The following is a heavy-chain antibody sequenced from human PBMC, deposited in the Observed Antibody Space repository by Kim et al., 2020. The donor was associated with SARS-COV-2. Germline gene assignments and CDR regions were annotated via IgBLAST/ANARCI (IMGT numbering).Heavy chain of an antibody. J-gene: IGHJ4*02. CDR2: IKEDGSER. CDR3: ARNAAPGTVDY. Sequence: GGSLRLSCAASGFTFSSYWLSWGRQAPGIGLEWVANIKEDGSERYYVDSVKGRFTISRDNAKNSLYLQMNSLKVEDTAVYYCARNAAPGTVDYWGQGTVV. V-gene: IGHV3-7*05. D-gene: IGHD6-13*01. CDR1: GFTFSSYW.